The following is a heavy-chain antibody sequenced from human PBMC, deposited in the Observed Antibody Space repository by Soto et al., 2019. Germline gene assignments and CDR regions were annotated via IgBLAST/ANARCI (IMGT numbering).Heavy chain of an antibody. V-gene: IGHV3-30-3*01. J-gene: IGHJ4*02. D-gene: IGHD3-3*01. CDR1: GFTFRSYA. Sequence: QVQLVESGGGVVQPGRSLRLSCAASGFTFRSYAMHWVRQAPGKGLEWVAVISYDGSNKYYADSVKGRFTISRDNSKNTLYLQMNSLRAEDTAVYYCAREVGVFGVVSLDYWGQGTLVTVSS. CDR2: ISYDGSNK. CDR3: AREVGVFGVVSLDY.